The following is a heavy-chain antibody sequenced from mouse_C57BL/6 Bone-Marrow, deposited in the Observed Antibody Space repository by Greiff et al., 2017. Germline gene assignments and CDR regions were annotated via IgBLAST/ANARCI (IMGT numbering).Heavy chain of an antibody. J-gene: IGHJ1*03. CDR3: ARRGDGRDWYFDV. CDR1: GFTFSSYG. Sequence: EVKLMESGGDLVKPGGSLKLSCAASGFTFSSYGTSWVRQTPDKRLEWVATISSGGSYTYYPDSVKGRFTISRDNAKNTLYLQMSSLKSEDTAMYYCARRGDGRDWYFDVWGTGTTVTVSS. CDR2: ISSGGSYT. V-gene: IGHV5-6*02.